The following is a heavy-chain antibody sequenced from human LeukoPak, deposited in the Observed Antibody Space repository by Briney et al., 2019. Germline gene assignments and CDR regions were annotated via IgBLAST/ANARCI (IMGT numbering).Heavy chain of an antibody. Sequence: GGSLRLSCTASGFTFTSYGMNWVRQAPGKGLEWVSFIDTSGSYIYYGDSLKGRVTISRDNAKNSLYLQMNGLRAADTAVYYCARGRSITLLRGVAMSDGFDIWGQGAMVTVSS. CDR2: IDTSGSYI. D-gene: IGHD3-10*01. V-gene: IGHV3-21*01. J-gene: IGHJ3*02. CDR3: ARGRSITLLRGVAMSDGFDI. CDR1: GFTFTSYG.